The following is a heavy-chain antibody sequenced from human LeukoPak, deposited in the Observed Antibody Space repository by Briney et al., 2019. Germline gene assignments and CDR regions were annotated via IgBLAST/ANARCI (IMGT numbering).Heavy chain of an antibody. CDR2: ISPNSGGT. CDR3: ARDSYSSSENLDY. Sequence: ASVKVSCKASGYTFSGFYIHWVRQAPGQGLEWMGWISPNSGGTNYAQKFQGRVTMTRETSISTAYMELSRLGFDDTAVYYCARDSYSSSENLDYWGQGTLVTVS. J-gene: IGHJ4*02. D-gene: IGHD6-6*01. CDR1: GYTFSGFY. V-gene: IGHV1-2*02.